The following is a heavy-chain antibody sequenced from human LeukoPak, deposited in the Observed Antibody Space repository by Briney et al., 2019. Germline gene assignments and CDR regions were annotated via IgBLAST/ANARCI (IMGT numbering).Heavy chain of an antibody. CDR2: IKSKTDGGTT. V-gene: IGHV3-15*07. D-gene: IGHD5-18*01. Sequence: PGGSLRLSCAASGFTFSNAWMNWVRQAPGKGLEWVGRIKSKTDGGTTDYAAPVKGRFTISRDDPKNTLYLQMNSLRAEDTAVYYCAKDVGYSYGYCNYWGQGTLVTVSS. CDR3: AKDVGYSYGYCNY. J-gene: IGHJ4*02. CDR1: GFTFSNAW.